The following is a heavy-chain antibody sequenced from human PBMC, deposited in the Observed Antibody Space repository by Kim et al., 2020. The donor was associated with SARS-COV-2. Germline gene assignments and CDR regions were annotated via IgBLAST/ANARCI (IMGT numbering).Heavy chain of an antibody. CDR3: ARAQLVQDAFDI. V-gene: IGHV1-69*13. CDR2: IIPIFGTA. CDR1: GGTFSSYA. J-gene: IGHJ3*02. D-gene: IGHD6-13*01. Sequence: SVKVSCKASGGTFSSYAISWVRQAPGQGLEWMGGIIPIFGTANYAQKFQGRVTITADESTSTAYLELSSLRSEDTAVYYCARAQLVQDAFDIWGQGTMVTVSS.